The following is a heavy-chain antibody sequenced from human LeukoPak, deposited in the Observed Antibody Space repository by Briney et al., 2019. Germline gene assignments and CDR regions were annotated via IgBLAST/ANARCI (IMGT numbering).Heavy chain of an antibody. Sequence: SVKVSCKAFGGPLNNYAISWGRQAPGQGVEWMGGIIPIFGTANYAQKFQGRVTITADESTSTAYMELSSLRSEDTAVYYCARVPESTIFGVVIESYFDYWGQGTLVTVSS. J-gene: IGHJ4*02. D-gene: IGHD3-3*01. CDR2: IIPIFGTA. CDR1: GGPLNNYA. V-gene: IGHV1-69*01. CDR3: ARVPESTIFGVVIESYFDY.